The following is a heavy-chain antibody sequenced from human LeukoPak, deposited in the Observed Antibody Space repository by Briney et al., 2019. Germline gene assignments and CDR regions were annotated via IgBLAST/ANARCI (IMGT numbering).Heavy chain of an antibody. J-gene: IGHJ4*02. CDR2: INPNTGGT. Sequence: ASVKVSCKASGYTFTGYYMHWVRQAPGQGLEWMGWINPNTGGTNQAQKLQGRVTMTRDTSISTAYMELSSLTSDDTAVYYCARDRTLIRGVATYYFDYWGQGTLVTVSS. V-gene: IGHV1-2*02. CDR3: ARDRTLIRGVATYYFDY. CDR1: GYTFTGYY. D-gene: IGHD3-10*01.